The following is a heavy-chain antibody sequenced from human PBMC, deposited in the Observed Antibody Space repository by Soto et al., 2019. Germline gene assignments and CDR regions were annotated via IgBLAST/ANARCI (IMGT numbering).Heavy chain of an antibody. CDR3: ARGHQYSHY. V-gene: IGHV3-11*01. J-gene: IGHJ1*01. Sequence: QVPLVESGGGLVKPGGSLRLSCVVSAFSFTDYYVSWIRQAPEKGLECVSYISSDGATTYYADSVKGRFTISRDNAKNSLYLQMDSLRADDKAVYYCARGHQYSHYWGQGTLVTVSS. CDR2: ISSDGATT. CDR1: AFSFTDYY.